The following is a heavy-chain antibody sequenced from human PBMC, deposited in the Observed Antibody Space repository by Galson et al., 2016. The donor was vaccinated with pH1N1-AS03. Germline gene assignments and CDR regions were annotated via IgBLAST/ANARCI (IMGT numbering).Heavy chain of an antibody. CDR2: ISHSGNT. D-gene: IGHD1-26*01. V-gene: IGHV4-38-2*01. CDR1: GYSISSGFH. J-gene: IGHJ4*02. Sequence: ETLSLTCAASGYSISSGFHWAWVRPPPSKGLEWIGTISHSGNTYYNPSLNSRVTMSVDTSKNQFSLKLSSVTAADAAVYYCAGFSGSYQFDYWGQGTLVTVSS. CDR3: AGFSGSYQFDY.